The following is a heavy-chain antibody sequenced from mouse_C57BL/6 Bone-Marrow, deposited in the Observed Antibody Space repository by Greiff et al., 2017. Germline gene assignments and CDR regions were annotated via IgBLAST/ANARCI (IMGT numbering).Heavy chain of an antibody. CDR2: IYPRSGNT. CDR1: GYTFTSYG. J-gene: IGHJ1*03. D-gene: IGHD1-1*01. Sequence: QVQLQQSGAELARPGASVKLSCKASGYTFTSYGISWVKQRTGQGLEWIGEIYPRSGNTYYNEKFKGKATLTADKSSSTAYMELRSLTSEDSAVYFCAISLPLPTVVDWYFDGWGTGTTVTVSS. V-gene: IGHV1-81*01. CDR3: AISLPLPTVVDWYFDG.